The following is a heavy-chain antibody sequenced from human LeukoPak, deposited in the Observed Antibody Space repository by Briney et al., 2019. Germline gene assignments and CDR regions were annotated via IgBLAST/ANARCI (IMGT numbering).Heavy chain of an antibody. CDR2: IYPGDSDT. CDR3: ARGNNYNYDY. Sequence: GESLKISCKASEYTFTNYWIAWVRQLPGKGLEYMGIIYPGDSDTRYTPSFQGQVTISADKSIRTAYLQWSRLKASDTAIYYCARGNNYNYDYWGQGTLVTVSS. J-gene: IGHJ4*02. V-gene: IGHV5-51*01. D-gene: IGHD1-20*01. CDR1: EYTFTNYW.